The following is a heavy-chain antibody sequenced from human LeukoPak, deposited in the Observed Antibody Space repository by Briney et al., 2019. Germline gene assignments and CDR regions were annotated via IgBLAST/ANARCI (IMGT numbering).Heavy chain of an antibody. CDR2: ISGSGGST. CDR1: GFTVSSYA. J-gene: IGHJ4*02. Sequence: GGSLRLFCAASGFTVSSYAMSWVRQAPGKGREWLLVISGSGGSTYYTDSVRGRFTISRDHSKNTLYLQMNSLRAEDTAVYYCAKVNAGSAFDYWGQGNLVTVSS. V-gene: IGHV3-23*01. CDR3: AKVNAGSAFDY.